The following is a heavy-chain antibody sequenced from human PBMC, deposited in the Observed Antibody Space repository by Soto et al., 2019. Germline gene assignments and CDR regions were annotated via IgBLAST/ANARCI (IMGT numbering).Heavy chain of an antibody. Sequence: SETLSLTCTVSGNSISGVYYWGWIRQPPGKGLEWIASMYHSGSADYNPSLKSRVTMSVDTSKSQLSLKVKSVTAADTAVYYCARKRGISGDYYGMDGWCPGTTVNVSS. D-gene: IGHD1-26*01. CDR3: ARKRGISGDYYGMDG. CDR1: GNSISGVYY. J-gene: IGHJ6*02. CDR2: MYHSGSA. V-gene: IGHV4-38-2*02.